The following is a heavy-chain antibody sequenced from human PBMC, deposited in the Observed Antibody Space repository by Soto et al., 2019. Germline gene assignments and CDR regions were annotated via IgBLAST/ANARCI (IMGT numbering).Heavy chain of an antibody. CDR3: AKGQLAYYYYYGMDV. CDR2: ISWNSGSI. V-gene: IGHV3-9*01. D-gene: IGHD6-13*01. CDR1: GFTFDDYA. J-gene: IGHJ6*02. Sequence: GGSLRLSCASSGFTFDDYAMHWVLQAPGKGLEWVSGISWNSGSIGYADSVKGRFTISRDNAKNSLYLQMNSLRAEDTALYYCAKGQLAYYYYYGMDVWGQGTTVTVSS.